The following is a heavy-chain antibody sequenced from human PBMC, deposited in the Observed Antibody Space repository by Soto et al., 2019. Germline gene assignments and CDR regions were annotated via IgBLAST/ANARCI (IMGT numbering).Heavy chain of an antibody. Sequence: ASVKVSCKASGYTFTGYYVHWVRQAPGQGLEWMGWIHPNSGGTSSAQKFQGRVTMTRDTSISTAYMELSSLRSDDTAVYYCARVVGHYYDSSGYSDYWGQGTLVTVSS. CDR2: IHPNSGGT. J-gene: IGHJ4*02. CDR1: GYTFTGYY. CDR3: ARVVGHYYDSSGYSDY. D-gene: IGHD3-22*01. V-gene: IGHV1-2*02.